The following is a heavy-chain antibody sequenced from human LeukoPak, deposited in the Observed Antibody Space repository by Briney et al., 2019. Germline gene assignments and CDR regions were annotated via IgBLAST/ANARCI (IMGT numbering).Heavy chain of an antibody. CDR1: GGSISSYY. CDR3: ASTPPNYVVLV. CDR2: IYYSGST. V-gene: IGHV4-59*08. Sequence: SETLSLTCTVSGGSISSYYWSWIRQPPGKGLEWIGYIYYSGSTNYNPSLKSRVTISVDTSKNQFSLKLSSVTAADTAVYYCASTPPNYVVLVWGQGTLVTVSS. J-gene: IGHJ4*02. D-gene: IGHD2-15*01.